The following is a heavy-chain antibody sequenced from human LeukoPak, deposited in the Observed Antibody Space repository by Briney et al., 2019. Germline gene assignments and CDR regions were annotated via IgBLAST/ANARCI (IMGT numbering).Heavy chain of an antibody. CDR1: GFTFSSYW. J-gene: IGHJ1*01. Sequence: GGSLRLSCAASGFTFSSYWMSWVRQAPGKGLEWAANINQDGSEKYSVDSVKGRFTISRDNAKNSLYLQMNSLRAEDTAVYYCASGAAAGKGHWGQGTLVTVSS. V-gene: IGHV3-7*01. D-gene: IGHD6-13*01. CDR3: ASGAAAGKGH. CDR2: INQDGSEK.